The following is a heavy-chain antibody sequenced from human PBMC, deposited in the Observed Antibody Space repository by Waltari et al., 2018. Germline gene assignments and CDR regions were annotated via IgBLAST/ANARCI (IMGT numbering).Heavy chain of an antibody. Sequence: EVQLVQSGAEVNKAGESLKISCKGAGYSFTSYWIGWVRQMPGKGLEWMWIMYPGDSETSYSPSFQGQVTISADKSISTAYLQWSSLKASDTAMYYCARRDSSGLFDYWGQGTLVTVSS. D-gene: IGHD3-22*01. V-gene: IGHV5-51*01. J-gene: IGHJ4*02. CDR1: GYSFTSYW. CDR2: MYPGDSET. CDR3: ARRDSSGLFDY.